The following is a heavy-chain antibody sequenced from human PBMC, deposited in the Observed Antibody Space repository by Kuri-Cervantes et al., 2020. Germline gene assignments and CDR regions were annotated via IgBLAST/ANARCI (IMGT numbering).Heavy chain of an antibody. Sequence: SVKVSCKASGGTFSSYAISWVRQAPGQGLEWMGGIIPIFGTANYAQKFQGRVTITADESTSTAYMELSSLRSEDTAVYYCARGPYSDSGYKKLGYYYYYYMDVWGTGTTVTVSS. J-gene: IGHJ6*03. V-gene: IGHV1-69*13. CDR2: IIPIFGTA. D-gene: IGHD6-13*01. CDR3: ARGPYSDSGYKKLGYYYYYYMDV. CDR1: GGTFSSYA.